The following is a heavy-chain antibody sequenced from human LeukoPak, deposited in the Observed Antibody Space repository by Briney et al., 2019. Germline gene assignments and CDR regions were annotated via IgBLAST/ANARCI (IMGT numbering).Heavy chain of an antibody. Sequence: GGSLRLSCTASGFNFGDYAMSWFRQAPGKGLERVGFIRSKAYGGTTEYAASVKGRFTISRDDYKSIAYLQMNSLKTEDTAVYYCTRARGYSYGYADVWGKGTTVTVSS. V-gene: IGHV3-49*03. CDR3: TRARGYSYGYADV. J-gene: IGHJ6*04. CDR1: GFNFGDYA. CDR2: IRSKAYGGTT. D-gene: IGHD5-18*01.